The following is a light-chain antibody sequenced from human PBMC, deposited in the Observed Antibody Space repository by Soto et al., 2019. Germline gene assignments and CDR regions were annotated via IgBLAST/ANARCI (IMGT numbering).Light chain of an antibody. J-gene: IGKJ5*01. Sequence: IQMTQSPSSLPASLGDRVTVPXRASRSISIYFNWYQQEPGXPPKXXXDAXSSLQSGGPSRLSGSGSGTDFTLTISSLQLEDFATYYCQQSYSTLSTFGQGTRLEIK. CDR1: RSISIY. V-gene: IGKV1-39*01. CDR2: AXS. CDR3: QQSYSTLST.